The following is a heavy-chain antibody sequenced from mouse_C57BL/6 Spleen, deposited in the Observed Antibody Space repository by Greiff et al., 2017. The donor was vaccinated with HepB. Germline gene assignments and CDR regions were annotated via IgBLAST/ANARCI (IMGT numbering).Heavy chain of an antibody. V-gene: IGHV1-22*01. D-gene: IGHD2-3*01. CDR3: ARVLLPLDY. Sequence: SGPSLVQPFASFPLSCPASGYTFTYYPLHCVQPSHGKSLEWIGYINPNNGGTSYNQKFKGKATLTVNKSSSTAYMELRSLTSEDSAVYYCARVLLPLDYWGQGTTLTVSS. CDR2: INPNNGGT. CDR1: GYTFTYYP. J-gene: IGHJ2*01.